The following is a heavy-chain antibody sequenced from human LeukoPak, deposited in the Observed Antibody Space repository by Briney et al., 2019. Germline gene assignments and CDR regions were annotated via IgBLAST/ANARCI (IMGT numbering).Heavy chain of an antibody. CDR1: GGTFSSYA. D-gene: IGHD3-10*01. V-gene: IGHV1-69*05. CDR2: IIPIFGTA. J-gene: IGHJ6*03. CDR3: ASWASRSSDYYYMDV. Sequence: SVKVSCKASGGTFSSYAISWVRQAPGQGLEWKGGIIPIFGTANYAQKFQGRGTITTDESTSTAYMELSSLRSEDTAVYYCASWASRSSDYYYMDVWGKGSTVTVSS.